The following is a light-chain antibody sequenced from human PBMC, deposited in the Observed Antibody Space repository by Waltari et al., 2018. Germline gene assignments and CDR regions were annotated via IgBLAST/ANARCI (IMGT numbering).Light chain of an antibody. J-gene: IGLJ2*01. CDR3: SSYAGSNNLL. V-gene: IGLV2-8*01. Sequence: QSALTQPPSASGSPGQSVTISCTGTSSDVGGYNYVSWYQQHPGKAPNVMIDEVTKRPSGGPDRCSGSKSGNTASLTVSGLQAEDEAYYYCSSYAGSNNLLFGGGTKLTVL. CDR1: SSDVGGYNY. CDR2: EVT.